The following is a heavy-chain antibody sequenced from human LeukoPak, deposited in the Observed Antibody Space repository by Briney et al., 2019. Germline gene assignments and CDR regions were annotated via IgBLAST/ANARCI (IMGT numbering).Heavy chain of an antibody. CDR1: GFTFSSYA. CDR3: AKGPNIVVVTALDY. Sequence: GGSLRLSCAASGFTFSSYAMSWVRQAPGKGLEWVSAISGCGGSTFYADSVKGRFTISRDNSKNTLYLQMNSLRADDTAVYYCAKGPNIVVVTALDYWGQGTLVTVSS. J-gene: IGHJ4*02. V-gene: IGHV3-23*01. D-gene: IGHD2-21*02. CDR2: ISGCGGST.